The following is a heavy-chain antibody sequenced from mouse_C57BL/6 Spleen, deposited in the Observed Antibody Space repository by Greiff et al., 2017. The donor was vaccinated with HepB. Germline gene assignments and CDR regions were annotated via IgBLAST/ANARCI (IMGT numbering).Heavy chain of an antibody. J-gene: IGHJ1*03. CDR1: GYAFSSYW. D-gene: IGHD1-1*01. CDR2: IYPGDGDT. Sequence: QVQLQQSGAELVKPGASVKISCKASGYAFSSYWMNWVKQRPGKGLEWIGQIYPGDGDTNYNGKFKGKATLTADKSSSTAYMQLSSLTSEDSAVYFGARRRYYDGSSYGYFDVWGTGTTVTVSS. V-gene: IGHV1-80*01. CDR3: ARRRYYDGSSYGYFDV.